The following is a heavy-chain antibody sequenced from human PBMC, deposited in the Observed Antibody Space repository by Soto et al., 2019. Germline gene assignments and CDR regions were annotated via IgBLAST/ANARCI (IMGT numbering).Heavy chain of an antibody. J-gene: IGHJ4*02. V-gene: IGHV3-21*01. D-gene: IGHD2-21*02. CDR3: ARVFCRGDCFSPLDY. CDR2: ISSSDKYI. CDR1: GFTFSNFG. Sequence: GGSLRLSCVASGFTFSNFGLNWVRQAPGKGLEWVSSISSSDKYIYYADSVKGRFTISRDNAKNSLSLQMNSLRADDTAVYYCARVFCRGDCFSPLDYWGQGTLVTVSS.